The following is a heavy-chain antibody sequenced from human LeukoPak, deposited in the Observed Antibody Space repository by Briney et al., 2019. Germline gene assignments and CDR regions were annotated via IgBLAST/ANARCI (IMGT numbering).Heavy chain of an antibody. D-gene: IGHD3-10*01. CDR3: ARPCGSGTTYGSTPFDY. CDR1: GYRFTNYW. Sequence: GESLKISCTASGYRFTNYWIGWVRQMPGKGLECMAIFYPGDSDTRYSPSFQGQVTISADKSINTAYLQWSSLKASDTAMYYCARPCGSGTTYGSTPFDYWGQGTLVTVSS. V-gene: IGHV5-51*01. J-gene: IGHJ4*02. CDR2: FYPGDSDT.